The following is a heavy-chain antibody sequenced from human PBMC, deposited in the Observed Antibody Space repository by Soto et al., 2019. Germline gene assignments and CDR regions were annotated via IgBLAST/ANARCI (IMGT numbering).Heavy chain of an antibody. CDR2: IYSGGST. Sequence: PGGSLRLSCAASGFTVSSNYMSWVRQAPGKGLEWVSVIYSGGSTYYADSVKGRFTISRDNSKNTLYLQMNSLRAEDTAVYYCARDRRSSSWLDHRSYYYGMDVWGQGTTVTVSS. V-gene: IGHV3-66*01. CDR3: ARDRRSSSWLDHRSYYYGMDV. J-gene: IGHJ6*02. CDR1: GFTVSSNY. D-gene: IGHD6-13*01.